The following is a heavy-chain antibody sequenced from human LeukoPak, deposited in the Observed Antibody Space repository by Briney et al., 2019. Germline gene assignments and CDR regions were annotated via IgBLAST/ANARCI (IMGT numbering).Heavy chain of an antibody. CDR2: ISYDGSNK. CDR1: GFTFSTYA. V-gene: IGHV3-30-3*01. D-gene: IGHD1-14*01. J-gene: IGHJ4*02. CDR3: ARDLESEPGQGPDY. Sequence: GGSLRLSCATSGFTFSTYAMHWVRQVPGKGLEWVAVISYDGSNKYYADSVKGRFTISRDNSKNTLYLQMNSLRGEDTGVYYCARDLESEPGQGPDYWGQGTLVTVSS.